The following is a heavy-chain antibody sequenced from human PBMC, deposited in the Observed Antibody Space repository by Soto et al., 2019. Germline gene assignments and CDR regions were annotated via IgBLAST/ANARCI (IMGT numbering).Heavy chain of an antibody. CDR3: ARAADYDSSGYYYPEGFDP. V-gene: IGHV4-4*02. CDR2: IYHSGST. J-gene: IGHJ5*02. Sequence: QVQLQESGPGLVKPSGTLSLTCAVSGGSISSSNWWSWVRQPPGKGLEWIGEIYHSGSTNYNPSLKSLVTISVDKSKNHFALKLSSVTAADTAVYYCARAADYDSSGYYYPEGFDPWGQGTLVTVSS. D-gene: IGHD3-22*01. CDR1: GGSISSSNW.